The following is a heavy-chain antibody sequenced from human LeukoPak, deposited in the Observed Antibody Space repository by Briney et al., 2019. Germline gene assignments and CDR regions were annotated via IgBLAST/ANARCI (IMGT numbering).Heavy chain of an antibody. J-gene: IGHJ4*02. CDR3: ARYSASYPD. V-gene: IGHV3-66*01. CDR1: GFTFSSAW. D-gene: IGHD1-26*01. Sequence: GGSLRLSCAASGFTFSSAWMSWVRQAPGKGLEWVSLIYSAGTTYYADSVKGRFTISRDTSKNTLYLQMDSLKAEDTAFYYCARYSASYPDWGQGTLVTVSS. CDR2: IYSAGTT.